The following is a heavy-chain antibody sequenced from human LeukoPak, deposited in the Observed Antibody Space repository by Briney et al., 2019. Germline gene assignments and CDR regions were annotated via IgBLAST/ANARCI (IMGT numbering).Heavy chain of an antibody. CDR1: GFTFSSYS. CDR2: ISSSSSYI. CDR3: ARGGPGVVIIKFDP. D-gene: IGHD3-3*01. J-gene: IGHJ5*02. V-gene: IGHV3-21*01. Sequence: GGSLRLSCAASGFTFSSYSMNWVRQAPGKGLEWVSSISSSSSYIYYADSVKGRFTISRDNAKNSLYLQMNSLRAEDTAVYYCARGGPGVVIIKFDPWGQGTLVTVSS.